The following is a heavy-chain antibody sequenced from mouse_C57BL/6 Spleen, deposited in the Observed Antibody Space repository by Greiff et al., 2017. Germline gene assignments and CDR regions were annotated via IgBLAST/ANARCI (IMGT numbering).Heavy chain of an antibody. CDR3: ARESNRYFDV. CDR2: IYPGSGST. CDR1: GYTFTSYW. J-gene: IGHJ1*03. V-gene: IGHV1-55*01. Sequence: QVQLQQSGAELVKPGASVKMSCKASGYTFTSYWITWVKQRPGQGLEWIGDIYPGSGSTNYNEKFKSKATLTVDTSSSTAYMQLSSLTSEDSAVYYCARESNRYFDVWGTGTTVTVSS. D-gene: IGHD2-5*01.